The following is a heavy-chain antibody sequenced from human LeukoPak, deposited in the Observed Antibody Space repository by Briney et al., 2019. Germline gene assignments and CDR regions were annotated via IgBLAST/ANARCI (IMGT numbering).Heavy chain of an antibody. D-gene: IGHD6-13*01. CDR2: ISGSGGST. V-gene: IGHV3-23*01. CDR1: GFTVSSNY. J-gene: IGHJ4*02. CDR3: ARWAIAAAGYYFDY. Sequence: GGSLRLSCAASGFTVSSNYMSWVRQAPGKGLEWVSAISGSGGSTYYADSVKGRFTISRDNSKNTLYLQMNSLRAEDTAVYYCARWAIAAAGYYFDYWGQGTLVTVSS.